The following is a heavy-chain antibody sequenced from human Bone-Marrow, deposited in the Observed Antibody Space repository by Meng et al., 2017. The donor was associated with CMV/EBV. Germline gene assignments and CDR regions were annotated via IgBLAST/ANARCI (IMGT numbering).Heavy chain of an antibody. CDR1: GFTFSNAW. J-gene: IGHJ4*02. D-gene: IGHD1-26*01. Sequence: GESLKISCAASGFTFSNAWMSWVRQAPGKGLEWVGRIKSKTDGGTTDYTAPVKGRFTISRDDSKNTLYLQMNSLKTEDTAVYYCARVGGSHYSDYWGQGTLVTVSS. CDR2: IKSKTDGGTT. V-gene: IGHV3-15*01. CDR3: ARVGGSHYSDY.